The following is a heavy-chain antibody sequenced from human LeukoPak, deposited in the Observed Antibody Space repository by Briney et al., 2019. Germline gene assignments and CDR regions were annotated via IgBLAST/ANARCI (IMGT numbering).Heavy chain of an antibody. Sequence: PGGSLRLSCAASGFTVSSNYMSWVRQAPGKGLEWVSVIYSGGSTYYADSVKGRFTISRDNSTNTLYLQMNSLRAEDTAVYYCARGVVVNHRPPPPWFDPWGQGTLVTVSS. D-gene: IGHD3-22*01. CDR2: IYSGGST. J-gene: IGHJ5*02. CDR1: GFTVSSNY. V-gene: IGHV3-53*01. CDR3: ARGVVVNHRPPPPWFDP.